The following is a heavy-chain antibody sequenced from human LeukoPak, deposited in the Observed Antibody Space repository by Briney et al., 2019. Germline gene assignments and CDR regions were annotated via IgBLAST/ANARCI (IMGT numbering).Heavy chain of an antibody. Sequence: SETLSLTCTVSGGSISSYYWSWIRQPPGKGLEWIGYIYYSGSTNYNPSLKSRVTISVDTSKNQFSLKLSSVTAADTAVYYCARAYSSSRYPLYNWFDPWGQGTLVTVSS. J-gene: IGHJ5*02. V-gene: IGHV4-59*01. CDR3: ARAYSSSRYPLYNWFDP. CDR1: GGSISSYY. D-gene: IGHD6-13*01. CDR2: IYYSGST.